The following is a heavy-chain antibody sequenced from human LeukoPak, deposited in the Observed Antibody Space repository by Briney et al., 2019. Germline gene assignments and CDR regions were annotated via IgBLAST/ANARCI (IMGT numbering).Heavy chain of an antibody. Sequence: DSIQGRFTISRDNAKDSLYLQMNSLRAEDTALYYCAKDSRKGYDISLMDVWGQGTTVTVSS. V-gene: IGHV3-9*01. CDR3: AKDSRKGYDISLMDV. D-gene: IGHD3-9*01. J-gene: IGHJ6*02.